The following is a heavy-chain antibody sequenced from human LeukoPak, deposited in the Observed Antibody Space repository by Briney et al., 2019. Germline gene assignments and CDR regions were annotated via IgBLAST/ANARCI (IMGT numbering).Heavy chain of an antibody. D-gene: IGHD3-10*01. CDR3: ARVRFPPDYYYYYMDV. CDR1: GGSISSYY. V-gene: IGHV4-59*01. CDR2: IYYSGST. Sequence: SETLSLTCTVSGGSISSYYWSWIRQPPGKGLEWIGYIYYSGSTNYNPSLKSRVTISVDTSKNQFSLKLSSVTAADTAVYYCARVRFPPDYYYYYMDVWGKGTTVTVSS. J-gene: IGHJ6*03.